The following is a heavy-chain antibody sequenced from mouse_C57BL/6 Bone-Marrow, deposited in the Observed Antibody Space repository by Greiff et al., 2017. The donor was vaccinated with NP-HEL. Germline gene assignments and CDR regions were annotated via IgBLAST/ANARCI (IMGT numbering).Heavy chain of an antibody. CDR1: GYTFTSYW. D-gene: IGHD2-4*01. CDR3: ARSWGDYDRWMDY. V-gene: IGHV1-55*01. CDR2: IYPGSGST. J-gene: IGHJ4*01. Sequence: QVQLQQPGAELVKPGASVKMSCKASGYTFTSYWITWVKQRPGQGLEWIGDIYPGSGSTNYNEKFKSKATLTVDTSSSTAYMQLSSLTSEDSAVYYCARSWGDYDRWMDYWGQGTSVTVSS.